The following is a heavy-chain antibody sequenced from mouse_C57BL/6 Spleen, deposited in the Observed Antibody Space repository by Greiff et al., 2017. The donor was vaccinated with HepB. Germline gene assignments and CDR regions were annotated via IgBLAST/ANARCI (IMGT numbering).Heavy chain of an antibody. CDR3: ARYDYYGSSHWYFDV. CDR1: GYTFTSYW. J-gene: IGHJ1*03. CDR2: INPSNGGT. V-gene: IGHV1-53*01. D-gene: IGHD1-1*01. Sequence: QVQLQQPGTELVKPGASVKLSCKASGYTFTSYWMHWVKQRPGQGLEWIGNINPSNGGTNYNEKFKSKATLTVDKSSSTAYMQLSSLTSEDSAVYYWARYDYYGSSHWYFDVWGTGTTVTVSS.